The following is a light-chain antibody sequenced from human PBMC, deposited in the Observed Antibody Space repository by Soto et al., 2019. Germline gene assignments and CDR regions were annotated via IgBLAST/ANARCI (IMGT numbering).Light chain of an antibody. CDR2: DAS. CDR1: QSVTSTH. V-gene: IGKV3-20*01. CDR3: QQFDGSLWT. Sequence: EIVLTQSPGTLSLSPGGRATLSCSASQSVTSTHLAWYQQKPGQAPRLLIYDASTRATGIPDRFSGSGSGTDFTLTISRLEPEDFAVYCCQQFDGSLWTFGPGTKVDIK. J-gene: IGKJ1*01.